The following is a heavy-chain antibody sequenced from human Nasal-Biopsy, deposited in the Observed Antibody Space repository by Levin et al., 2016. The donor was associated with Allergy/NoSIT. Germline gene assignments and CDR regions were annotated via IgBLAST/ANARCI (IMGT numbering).Heavy chain of an antibody. D-gene: IGHD1-26*01. V-gene: IGHV3-74*01. CDR3: VTGGGAYSLGY. J-gene: IGHJ4*02. Sequence: GESLKISCVASGITFTNYWMHWVRQVPGKGLVWVSRVELDGTTTVYADSVKGRFTISRDNAKNTVYLRMNSLRSEDTAVYYCVTGGGAYSLGYWGQGTLVTVSS. CDR1: GITFTNYW. CDR2: VELDGTTT.